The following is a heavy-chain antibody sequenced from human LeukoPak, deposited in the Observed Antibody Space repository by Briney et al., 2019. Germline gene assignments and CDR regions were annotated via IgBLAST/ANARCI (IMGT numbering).Heavy chain of an antibody. Sequence: GGSLRLSCAASGFTFSSYGMHWVRQAPGKGLEWVAFIRYDGSNKYYADSVKGRFTISRDNSKNTLYLQMNSLRAEDTAVYYCAKALGYCSSTSCSDAFDIWGQGTMVTVSS. CDR3: AKALGYCSSTSCSDAFDI. CDR2: IRYDGSNK. CDR1: GFTFSSYG. V-gene: IGHV3-30*02. J-gene: IGHJ3*02. D-gene: IGHD2-2*01.